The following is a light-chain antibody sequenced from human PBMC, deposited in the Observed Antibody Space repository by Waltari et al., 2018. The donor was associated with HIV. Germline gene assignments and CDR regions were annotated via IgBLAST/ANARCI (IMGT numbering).Light chain of an antibody. Sequence: QSVLTQPPSVSGAPGQRVTLSCTGTRSTIGTHAVQWYQQLPGTAPRLLIYNTNSRPSGVPDRFSGSKSGTSASLAINGLQAEDEADYYCQSSDSTLSGSVFGGGTKLTVL. J-gene: IGLJ2*01. CDR3: QSSDSTLSGSV. V-gene: IGLV1-40*01. CDR2: NTN. CDR1: RSTIGTHA.